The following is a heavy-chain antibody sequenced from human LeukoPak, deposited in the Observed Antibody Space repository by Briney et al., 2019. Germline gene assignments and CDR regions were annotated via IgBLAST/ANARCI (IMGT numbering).Heavy chain of an antibody. J-gene: IGHJ4*02. Sequence: ASVKVSCKASGGTFSSYTISWVRQAPGQGLEWMGRIIPIFGTANYAQKLQGRVIMTTDTSTSTAYMELRSLRSDDTAVYYCARDSGGRYYYDSSGYLPFDYWGQGTLVTVSS. CDR3: ARDSGGRYYYDSSGYLPFDY. CDR1: GGTFSSYT. D-gene: IGHD3-22*01. V-gene: IGHV1-69*08. CDR2: IIPIFGTA.